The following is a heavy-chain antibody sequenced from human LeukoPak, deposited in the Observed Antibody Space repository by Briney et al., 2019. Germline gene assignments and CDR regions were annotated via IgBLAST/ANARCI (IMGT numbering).Heavy chain of an antibody. CDR2: INAGNGNT. CDR1: GYTFTSYA. D-gene: IGHD4-17*01. J-gene: IGHJ4*02. V-gene: IGHV1-3*01. Sequence: GASVNVSCKASGYTFTSYAMHWVRQAPGQRLEWMGWINAGNGNTRYSQKLQGRVTITRDTSANTVYMELSSLRSGDTAVYYCARVAFSYLYGDNYFDYWGQGTLVTVSS. CDR3: ARVAFSYLYGDNYFDY.